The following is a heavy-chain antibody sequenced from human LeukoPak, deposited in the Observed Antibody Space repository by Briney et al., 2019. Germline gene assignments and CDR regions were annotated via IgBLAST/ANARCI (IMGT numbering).Heavy chain of an antibody. CDR3: ARYRQYSTFDY. CDR2: IKQDGTEK. V-gene: IGHV3-7*01. CDR1: GFTFTTYW. D-gene: IGHD6-13*01. Sequence: GGSLRLSCAASGFTFTTYWMSWVRQAPGKGLEWVANIKQDGTEKYYVDSVKGRFTISRDNAKNSLYLQLNSLRADDTAVYHCARYRQYSTFDYWGQGALVAVSS. J-gene: IGHJ4*02.